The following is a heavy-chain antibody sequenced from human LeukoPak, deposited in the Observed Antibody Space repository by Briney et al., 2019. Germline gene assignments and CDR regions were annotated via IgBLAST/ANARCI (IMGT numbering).Heavy chain of an antibody. D-gene: IGHD6-6*01. CDR2: IRYDGSNK. V-gene: IGHV3-30*02. J-gene: IGHJ4*02. Sequence: GGSLRLSCAASGFTFKNFAMSWVRQAPGKGLEWVAFIRYDGSNKYYADSVKGRFTISRDNSKNTLYLQMNSLRAEDTAVYYCAKSGRYSSSVWYFDYWGQGTLVTVSS. CDR3: AKSGRYSSSVWYFDY. CDR1: GFTFKNFA.